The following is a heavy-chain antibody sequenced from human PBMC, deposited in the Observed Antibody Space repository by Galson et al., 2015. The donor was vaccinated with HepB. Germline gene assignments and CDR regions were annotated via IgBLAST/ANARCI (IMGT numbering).Heavy chain of an antibody. J-gene: IGHJ4*02. CDR2: IWCGGSNK. V-gene: IGHV3-33*06. CDR3: AKDATPPSGERLDY. CDR1: GFTFSSYG. D-gene: IGHD2-15*01. Sequence: SLRLSCAASGFTFSSYGMHWVRQAPGKGLEWVSVIWCGGSNKYYADSVKGRFTISRDNSKNTLYLQMNSLRAEDTAVYYCAKDATPPSGERLDYWGQGTLVTVSS.